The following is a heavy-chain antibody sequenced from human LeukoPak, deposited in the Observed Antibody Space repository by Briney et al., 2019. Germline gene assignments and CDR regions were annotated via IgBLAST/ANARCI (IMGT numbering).Heavy chain of an antibody. Sequence: GSLRLSCAASGFTFRGYYMSWIRQAPGKGLEWVSHISSSGSIINYADSVKGRISISRDNAKNSLYLQMNSLRAEDTAVYYCARVVDYYDGSGYTDYWGQGTLVTVSS. CDR1: GFTFRGYY. J-gene: IGHJ4*02. CDR3: ARVVDYYDGSGYTDY. CDR2: ISSSGSII. V-gene: IGHV3-11*01. D-gene: IGHD3-22*01.